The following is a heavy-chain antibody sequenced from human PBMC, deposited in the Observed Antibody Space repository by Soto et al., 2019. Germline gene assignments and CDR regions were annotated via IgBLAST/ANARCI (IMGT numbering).Heavy chain of an antibody. CDR3: ARDGRGMDV. CDR2: IFFTGRD. V-gene: IGHV4-61*01. J-gene: IGHJ6*02. CDR1: GGSVSTGSYD. Sequence: SETLSLTCTASGGSVSTGSYDWSWIRQPPGKGLEWIGKIFFTGRDHYNPSLRNRVTMSVDTSKDQFSLMLTSVTAADTAVYYCARDGRGMDVWGQGTTVTVSS.